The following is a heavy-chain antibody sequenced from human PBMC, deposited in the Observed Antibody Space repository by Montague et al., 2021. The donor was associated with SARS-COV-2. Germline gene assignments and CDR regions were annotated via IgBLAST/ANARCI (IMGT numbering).Heavy chain of an antibody. D-gene: IGHD3-22*01. Sequence: SLRLSCAASGFTFSSYAMHWVRQAPGKGLEWVAVISYDGSNKYYADSVKGRFTISRDNSKNTLYLQMNSLRAEDTAVYYCARDHYYYDSSGYYYPPYYYYGMDVGGQGTTVTVSS. CDR1: GFTFSSYA. V-gene: IGHV3-30-3*01. J-gene: IGHJ6*02. CDR3: ARDHYYYDSSGYYYPPYYYYGMDV. CDR2: ISYDGSNK.